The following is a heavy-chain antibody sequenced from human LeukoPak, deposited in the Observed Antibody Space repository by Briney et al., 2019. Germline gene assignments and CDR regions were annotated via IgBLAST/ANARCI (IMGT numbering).Heavy chain of an antibody. CDR3: ARDRTLRPRRLIQPGFAEGHYYGMDV. V-gene: IGHV3-11*01. D-gene: IGHD3-16*01. CDR2: ISNNGRTI. CDR1: GFTFSDYY. Sequence: GGTLTLSCAASGFTFSDYYWSWIRQPPAREVEGVSYISNNGRTIYYADSVKGRFTISRDNAKNSLYLQMNSLRAEDTAVYYCARDRTLRPRRLIQPGFAEGHYYGMDVWGQGTTVTVSS. J-gene: IGHJ6*02.